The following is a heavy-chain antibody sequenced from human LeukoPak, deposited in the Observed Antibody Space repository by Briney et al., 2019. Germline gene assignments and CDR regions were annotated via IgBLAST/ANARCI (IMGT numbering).Heavy chain of an antibody. V-gene: IGHV1-8*02. CDR1: GYTFTSYG. Sequence: GASVKVSCKASGYTFTSYGINWVRQGTGQGLEWMGWMNPNSGNTGYAQKFQGRVSMTRDTSISTAYMELSSLTSEDTAVYYCARKGASDYWGQGTLVTVSS. CDR2: MNPNSGNT. CDR3: ARKGASDY. J-gene: IGHJ4*02.